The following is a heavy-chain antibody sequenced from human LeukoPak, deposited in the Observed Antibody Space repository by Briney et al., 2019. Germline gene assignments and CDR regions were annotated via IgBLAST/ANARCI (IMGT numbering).Heavy chain of an antibody. Sequence: SGGSLRLSCAASGITLSNYGMSWVRQAPGKGLEWVAGISDGGGSRNYADSVKGRFTISRDNPKNTLYLQMNSLRAEDTAVYFCAKRGVVIRAVIIVGFHKEAYYFDYWGQGALVTVSS. CDR1: GITLSNYG. V-gene: IGHV3-23*01. D-gene: IGHD3-10*01. CDR3: AKRGVVIRAVIIVGFHKEAYYFDY. J-gene: IGHJ4*02. CDR2: ISDGGGSR.